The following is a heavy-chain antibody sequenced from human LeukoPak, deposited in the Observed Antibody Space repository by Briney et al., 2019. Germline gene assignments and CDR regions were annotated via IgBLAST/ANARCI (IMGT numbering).Heavy chain of an antibody. Sequence: PSETLSLTCTVSGGSISSSSYYWGCILRPLGKGLEWIGSIYYSGSTYYNPSLKSRVTISVDTSKNQFSLKLSSVTAADTAVYYCARQLGYCSSTSCYADKVDYWGQGTLVTVSS. CDR3: ARQLGYCSSTSCYADKVDY. D-gene: IGHD2-2*01. J-gene: IGHJ4*02. CDR2: IYYSGST. V-gene: IGHV4-39*01. CDR1: GGSISSSSYY.